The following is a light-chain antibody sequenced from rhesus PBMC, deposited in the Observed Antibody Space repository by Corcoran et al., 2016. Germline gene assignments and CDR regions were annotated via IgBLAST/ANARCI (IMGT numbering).Light chain of an antibody. CDR1: ENANNY. V-gene: IGKV1-74*01. CDR2: AAS. Sequence: DIQMTQSPSSLSASVGDRVTITCRASENANNYLHWYQQKPGKAPKLLIYAASTLQSGVPSRFSGSGSGTDYTFTSSSLQPEDVATYYCQHSYGTPRTFGHGTKVEIK. J-gene: IGKJ1*01. CDR3: QHSYGTPRT.